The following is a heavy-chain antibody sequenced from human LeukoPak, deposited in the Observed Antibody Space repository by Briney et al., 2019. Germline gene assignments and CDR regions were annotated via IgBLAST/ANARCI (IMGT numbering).Heavy chain of an antibody. Sequence: ASVKVSCKASGYTFTSYGISWVRQAPGQGLEWMGWISAYNGNTSYAQKLQGRVTMTTDTSTSTAYMELRSLRSDDTAVYYCARDDGLGIAVAGTDYWGQGTLVTVSS. J-gene: IGHJ4*02. D-gene: IGHD6-19*01. CDR1: GYTFTSYG. CDR2: ISAYNGNT. V-gene: IGHV1-18*01. CDR3: ARDDGLGIAVAGTDY.